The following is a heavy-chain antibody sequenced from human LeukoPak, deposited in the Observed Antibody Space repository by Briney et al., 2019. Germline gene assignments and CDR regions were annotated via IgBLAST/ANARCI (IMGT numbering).Heavy chain of an antibody. CDR2: ISSSGSTI. CDR3: ARGGIAVAGTVGY. V-gene: IGHV3-11*01. Sequence: PGGSLRHSCAASGFTSSDYYTSWIRQAPGGGLEWVSYISSSGSTIYYADSVKGRFTISRDNAMNELYLQMNSLRAEDTAVYYCARGGIAVAGTVGYWGQGTLVTVSS. J-gene: IGHJ4*02. D-gene: IGHD6-19*01. CDR1: GFTSSDYY.